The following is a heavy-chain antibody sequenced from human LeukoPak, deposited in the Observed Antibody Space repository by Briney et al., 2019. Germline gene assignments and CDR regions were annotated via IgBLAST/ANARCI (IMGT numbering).Heavy chain of an antibody. J-gene: IGHJ4*02. CDR2: INPNSGGT. CDR3: ARSPARIAARIFDY. CDR1: GGTFNSYA. Sequence: ASVKVSCKASGGTFNSYAISWVRQAPGQGLEWMGWINPNSGGTNYAQKFQGRVTMTRDTSISTAYMELSRLRSDDDTAVYYCARSPARIAARIFDYWGQGTLVTVSS. D-gene: IGHD6-6*01. V-gene: IGHV1-2*02.